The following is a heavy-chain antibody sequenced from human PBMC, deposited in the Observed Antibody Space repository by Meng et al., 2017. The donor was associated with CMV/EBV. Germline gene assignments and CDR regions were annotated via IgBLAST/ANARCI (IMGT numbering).Heavy chain of an antibody. CDR3: RFRPFMVRGDDDY. CDR1: GGSFSGYY. J-gene: IGHJ4*02. D-gene: IGHD3-10*01. CDR2: INHSGST. V-gene: IGHV4-34*01. Sequence: QVQLQQWGAGLLKPSXXLSLPCAVYGGSFSGYYWSWIRQPPWKGLEWIGEINHSGSTNYNPSLKSRVTISVDTSKNQFSLKLSSVTAADTAVYYCRFRPFMVRGDDDYWGQGTLVTVSS.